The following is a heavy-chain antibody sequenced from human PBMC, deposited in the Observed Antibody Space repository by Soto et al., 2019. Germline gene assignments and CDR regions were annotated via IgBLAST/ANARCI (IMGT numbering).Heavy chain of an antibody. CDR2: IYYSGST. D-gene: IGHD5-12*01. J-gene: IGHJ5*02. CDR3: ARHGDIVATIKGGTYNWFDP. CDR1: SAPVSSTTYT. V-gene: IGHV4-39*01. Sequence: SETLSLTCTVSSAPVSSTTYTWGWIRQPPGKGLEWIGYIYYSGSTYYNPSLKSRVTISVDTSKNQFSLKLSSVTAADTAVYYCARHGDIVATIKGGTYNWFDPWGQGTLVTVSS.